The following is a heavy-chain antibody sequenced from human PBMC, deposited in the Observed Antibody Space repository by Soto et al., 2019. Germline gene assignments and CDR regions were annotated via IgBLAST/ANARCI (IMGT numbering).Heavy chain of an antibody. CDR2: IRNDIHDETT. J-gene: IGHJ4*02. CDR1: GSTFGDYA. V-gene: IGHV3-49*04. D-gene: IGHD5-12*01. CDR3: TRGRDGYNPYYFLY. Sequence: RLSCTASGSTFGDYAINWVRQVPGKGLEWLGFIRNDIHDETTEYAASVKGRIIISRDDSKSMAYLQMDSLKTEDTGVYYCTRGRDGYNPYYFLYWGQGALVTVSS.